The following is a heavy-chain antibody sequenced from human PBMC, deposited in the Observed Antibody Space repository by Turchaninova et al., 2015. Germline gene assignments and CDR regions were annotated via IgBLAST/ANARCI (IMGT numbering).Heavy chain of an antibody. CDR2: SGRKANRYTT. CDR1: GFTFNDHY. CDR3: GRAPTEGRPYYFDY. D-gene: IGHD1-1*01. Sequence: EVQLVASGGGLVQPGGSLRLSWAASGFTFNDHYRDWVRQAPSKGLELVGRSGRKANRYTTEYAPSVKGRFTISRDGSKNSLYLQMNSLKIEDTAVYYCGRAPTEGRPYYFDYWGQGTLVTVSS. J-gene: IGHJ4*02. V-gene: IGHV3-72*01.